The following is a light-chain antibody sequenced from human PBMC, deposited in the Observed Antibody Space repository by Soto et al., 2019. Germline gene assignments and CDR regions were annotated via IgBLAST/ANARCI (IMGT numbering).Light chain of an antibody. J-gene: IGKJ5*01. Sequence: EIRMTQSPGTLSLSPGERATLSCRASQSVSSSYLAWYQQKPGQAPRLLIYDASNRATGIPARFSGSGSGTDFTLTISSLEPEDFAVYYCQQRSNWITFGQGTRLENK. CDR1: QSVSSSY. CDR3: QQRSNWIT. CDR2: DAS. V-gene: IGKV3D-20*02.